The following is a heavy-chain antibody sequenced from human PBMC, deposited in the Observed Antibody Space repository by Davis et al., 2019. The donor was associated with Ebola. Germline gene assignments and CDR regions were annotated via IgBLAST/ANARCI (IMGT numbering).Heavy chain of an antibody. D-gene: IGHD1-20*01. CDR3: ASLRRTITGMDDAFDM. V-gene: IGHV5-51*01. CDR1: GNSFTSFW. CDR2: IYTGDSDT. J-gene: IGHJ3*02. Sequence: GESLKISCKASGNSFTSFWIGWVRQMPGKGLEWMGVIYTGDSDTRYSPSFRGQVTISADKSIRTAYLQWSGLKASDTAMYYCASLRRTITGMDDAFDMWGQGTMVTVSS.